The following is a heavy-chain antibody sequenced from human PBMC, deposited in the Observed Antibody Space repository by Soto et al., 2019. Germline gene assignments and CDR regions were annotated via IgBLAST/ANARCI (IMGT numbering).Heavy chain of an antibody. D-gene: IGHD3-3*01. Sequence: QVQLEQSGAEVKTLGSSVKVSCKASGHTFNKYAISWVRQAPGQGLEWMGGIIPIFGTANYAPQFQDRVTITADEATSTAYMELTSLKSDDTAVYFCARGARFLEWLSFDHWGQGTLVTVSS. CDR2: IIPIFGTA. CDR3: ARGARFLEWLSFDH. V-gene: IGHV1-69*12. J-gene: IGHJ4*02. CDR1: GHTFNKYA.